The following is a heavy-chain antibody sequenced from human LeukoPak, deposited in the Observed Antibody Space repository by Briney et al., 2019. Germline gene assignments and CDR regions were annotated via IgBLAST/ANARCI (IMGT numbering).Heavy chain of an antibody. Sequence: PSETLSLTCTVSGGSISSYYWSWVRQPAGKGLEWVGRIYASGNTNYNPSLKGRVTMTVDTSKNQFSLNLSSVTAADTAVYYCARGRGSSWYYFDSWGQGTLVTVSS. V-gene: IGHV4-4*07. CDR3: ARGRGSSWYYFDS. CDR2: IYASGNT. J-gene: IGHJ4*02. CDR1: GGSISSYY. D-gene: IGHD6-13*01.